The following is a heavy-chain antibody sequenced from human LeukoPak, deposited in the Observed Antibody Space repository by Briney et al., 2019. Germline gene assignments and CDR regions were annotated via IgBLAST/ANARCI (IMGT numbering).Heavy chain of an antibody. CDR1: GGSISSSSYY. J-gene: IGHJ6*03. V-gene: IGHV4-39*01. CDR3: ARHISDYFYYYLDV. Sequence: SETLSLTCTVSGGSISSSSYYWGWIRQSPGKGLEWVVSFYYSGTNYYNPSLESRVTISDDMSRNRFSLMLTSVTAADTAIYYCARHISDYFYYYLDVWGTGTTVIVSS. CDR2: FYYSGTN.